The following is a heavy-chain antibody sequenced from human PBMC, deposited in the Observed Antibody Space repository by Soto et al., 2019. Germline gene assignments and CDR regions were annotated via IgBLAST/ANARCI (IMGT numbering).Heavy chain of an antibody. Sequence: GGSLRLSCAASGFTFSSYGMHWVRQAPGKGLEWVAVIWYDGSNKYYADSVKGRFTISRDNSKNTLYLQMNSLRAEDTAVYYCARDRGYSGYDPPRTLANYYYYGMDVWGQVTTVTVSS. V-gene: IGHV3-33*01. D-gene: IGHD5-12*01. CDR2: IWYDGSNK. J-gene: IGHJ6*02. CDR1: GFTFSSYG. CDR3: ARDRGYSGYDPPRTLANYYYYGMDV.